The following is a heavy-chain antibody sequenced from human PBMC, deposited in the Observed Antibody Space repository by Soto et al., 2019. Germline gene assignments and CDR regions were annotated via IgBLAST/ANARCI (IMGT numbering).Heavy chain of an antibody. V-gene: IGHV4-34*01. CDR2: INHSGST. D-gene: IGHD3-10*01. CDR1: GGSFSGYY. J-gene: IGHJ4*02. CDR3: AGPSLRITMVRAFDY. Sequence: QVQLQQWGAGLLKPSETLSLTCAVYGGSFSGYYWSWIRQPPGKGLEWIGEINHSGSTNYNPSLKSRVTIPVYTYKTQLYLKPSSVSAADTAVYYCAGPSLRITMVRAFDYWGQGTLVSVS.